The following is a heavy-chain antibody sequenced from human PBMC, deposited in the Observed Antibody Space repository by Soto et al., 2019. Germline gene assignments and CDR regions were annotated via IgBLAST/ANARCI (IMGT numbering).Heavy chain of an antibody. V-gene: IGHV6-1*01. CDR3: ARDSSGVGYYDSSGYYYWGGFDY. Sequence: SQTLSLTCAISGDSVSSNSAAWNWIRQSPSRGLEWLGRTYYRSKWYNDYAVSVKSRITINPDPSKNQFSLQLNSVTPEDTAVYYCARDSSGVGYYDSSGYYYWGGFDYWGQGTLVTVSS. D-gene: IGHD3-22*01. CDR1: GDSVSSNSAA. CDR2: TYYRSKWYN. J-gene: IGHJ4*02.